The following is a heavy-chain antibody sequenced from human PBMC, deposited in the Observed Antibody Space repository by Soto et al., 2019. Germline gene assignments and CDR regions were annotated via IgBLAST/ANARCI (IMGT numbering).Heavy chain of an antibody. CDR2: ISYDGSNK. V-gene: IGHV3-30*18. CDR1: GFTFSTYG. D-gene: IGHD1-26*01. CDR3: AKDIIVGRDFYYGMDV. Sequence: GSLRLSCAASGFTFSTYGIHWVRQAPGKGLEWVAVISYDGSNKYYADSVKGRFTISRDNPKNTLYLQMNSLRAEDTAVYYCAKDIIVGRDFYYGMDVWGQGTTVTVSS. J-gene: IGHJ6*02.